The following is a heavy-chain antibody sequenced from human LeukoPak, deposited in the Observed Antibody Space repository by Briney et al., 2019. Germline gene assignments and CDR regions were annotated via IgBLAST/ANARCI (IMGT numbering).Heavy chain of an antibody. CDR2: ISHDGSNT. J-gene: IGHJ4*02. Sequence: SGGSLRLSCAASGFTFRSYAMHWVRQAPGKGLEWVAVISHDGSNTYYTDSVKGRFTISRGDSKNTLYLQMNSLRAEDTAVYYCAKDQYGSGCDWGQGTLVTVSS. D-gene: IGHD6-19*01. V-gene: IGHV3-30-3*02. CDR3: AKDQYGSGCD. CDR1: GFTFRSYA.